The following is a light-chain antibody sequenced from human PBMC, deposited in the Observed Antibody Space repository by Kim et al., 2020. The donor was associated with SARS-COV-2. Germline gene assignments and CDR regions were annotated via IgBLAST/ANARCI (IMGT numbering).Light chain of an antibody. J-gene: IGLJ2*01. CDR3: QAWDSSSVV. Sequence: GSPGQTASITCSGDKLGDKYACWYQQKPGQSPVLVIYQDSKRPSGIPERFSGSNSGNTATLTISGTQAMDEADYYCQAWDSSSVVFGGGTKLTVL. CDR2: QDS. V-gene: IGLV3-1*01. CDR1: KLGDKY.